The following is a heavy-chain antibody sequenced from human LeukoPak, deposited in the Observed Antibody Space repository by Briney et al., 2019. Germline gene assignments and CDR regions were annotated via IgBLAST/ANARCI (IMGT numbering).Heavy chain of an antibody. CDR3: ARLGSYDFWSGYYPGYYYYYMDV. V-gene: IGHV1-8*01. D-gene: IGHD3-3*01. Sequence: ASVKVSCKASGYTFTSYDINWVRQATGQGLEWMGWMNPNSGNTGYAQKFQGRVTMTRNTSISTAYMELSSLRSEDTAVYYCARLGSYDFWSGYYPGYYYYYMDVWGKGTTVTVSS. CDR2: MNPNSGNT. CDR1: GYTFTSYD. J-gene: IGHJ6*03.